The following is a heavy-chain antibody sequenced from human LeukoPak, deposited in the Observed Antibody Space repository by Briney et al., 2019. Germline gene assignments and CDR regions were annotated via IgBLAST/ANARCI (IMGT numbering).Heavy chain of an antibody. CDR2: INPSGGST. D-gene: IGHD3-10*01. Sequence: ASVKVSCKASGYTFTSYYMHWVRQAPGQGLEWMGIINPSGGSTSYAQKFQGRVTMTRDTSTSTVYMELSGLRSEDTAVYYCARTYYYGSGSYSEYYFDYWGQGTLVTVSS. CDR3: ARTYYYGSGSYSEYYFDY. V-gene: IGHV1-46*01. J-gene: IGHJ4*02. CDR1: GYTFTSYY.